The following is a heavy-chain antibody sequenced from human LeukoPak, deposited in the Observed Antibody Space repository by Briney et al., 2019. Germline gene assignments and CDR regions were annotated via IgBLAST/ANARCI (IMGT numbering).Heavy chain of an antibody. V-gene: IGHV4-59*01. D-gene: IGHD3-22*01. Sequence: LSETLSLTCTVSGGSISSYYWSWFRQPPGKGLEWIGYIYYSGSTNYNPSLKSRVTISVDTSKNQFSLKLSSVTAADTAVYYCASYSYYYDSSGYFDYWGQGTLVTVSS. CDR1: GGSISSYY. CDR3: ASYSYYYDSSGYFDY. CDR2: IYYSGST. J-gene: IGHJ4*02.